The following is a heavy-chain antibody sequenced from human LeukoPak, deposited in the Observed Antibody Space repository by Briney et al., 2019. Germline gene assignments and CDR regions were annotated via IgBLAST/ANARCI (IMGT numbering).Heavy chain of an antibody. CDR1: GYTFTGYY. D-gene: IGHD3-10*01. CDR2: INPNSGGT. Sequence: ASVTVSCKASGYTFTGYYMHWVRQAPGQGLEWMGWINPNSGGTNYAQKFQGRVTMTRDTSISTAYMELSRLRSDDTAVYYCARGLGPRRAHTPFDYWGQGTLVTVSS. J-gene: IGHJ4*02. CDR3: ARGLGPRRAHTPFDY. V-gene: IGHV1-2*02.